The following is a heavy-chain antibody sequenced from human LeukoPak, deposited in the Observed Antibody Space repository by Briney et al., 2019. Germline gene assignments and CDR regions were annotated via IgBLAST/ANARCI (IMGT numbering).Heavy chain of an antibody. Sequence: GGSLRLSCAASGFTFSSYAMSWVRQAPGKGLEWVSYISSSSSTIYYADSVKGRFTISRDNAKNSLYLQMNSLRAEDTAVYYCAREANEGDFDYWGQGTLVTVSS. V-gene: IGHV3-48*01. CDR2: ISSSSSTI. D-gene: IGHD2-8*01. CDR3: AREANEGDFDY. CDR1: GFTFSSYA. J-gene: IGHJ4*02.